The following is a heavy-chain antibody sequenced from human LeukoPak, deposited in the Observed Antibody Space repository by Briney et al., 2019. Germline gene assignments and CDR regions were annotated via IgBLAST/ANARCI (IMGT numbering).Heavy chain of an antibody. J-gene: IGHJ4*02. CDR3: ATGGGWYFDY. CDR1: GFTFSNCW. Sequence: GGSLRLSCAASGFTFSNCWMNWVRQAPGKGLEWVASIGQDGSENYYVDSVKGRFTISRDNAKNSLYLQMNSLRVDDTAVYYCATGGGWYFDYWGQGALITASS. CDR2: IGQDGSEN. D-gene: IGHD6-19*01. V-gene: IGHV3-7*01.